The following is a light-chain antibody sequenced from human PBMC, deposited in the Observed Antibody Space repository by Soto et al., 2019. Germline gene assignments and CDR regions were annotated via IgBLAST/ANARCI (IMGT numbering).Light chain of an antibody. V-gene: IGKV3-20*01. CDR2: GAS. CDR3: QQCCSSST. Sequence: EIVLTQSPGTLSLSPGERATLSCRASQTFSNSFLSWFQQIPGQAPRLLIYGASMRATGIPDRFSGSGSGTDFTLTISRLEPEEFAVYDWQQCCSSSTFGQRTRLEIK. CDR1: QTFSNSF. J-gene: IGKJ5*01.